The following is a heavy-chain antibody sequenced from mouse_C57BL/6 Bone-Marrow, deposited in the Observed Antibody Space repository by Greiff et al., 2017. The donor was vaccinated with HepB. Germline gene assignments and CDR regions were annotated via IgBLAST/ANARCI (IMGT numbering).Heavy chain of an antibody. D-gene: IGHD1-1*01. Sequence: EVKLMESGPGLAKPSQTLSLTCSVTGYSITSDYWNWIRKFPGNKLEYMGYISYSGSTYYNPSLKSRISITRDTSKNQYYLQLNSVTTEDTATYYCARYYGSSPWYFDVWGTGTTVTVSS. CDR2: ISYSGST. CDR3: ARYYGSSPWYFDV. J-gene: IGHJ1*03. CDR1: GYSITSDY. V-gene: IGHV3-8*01.